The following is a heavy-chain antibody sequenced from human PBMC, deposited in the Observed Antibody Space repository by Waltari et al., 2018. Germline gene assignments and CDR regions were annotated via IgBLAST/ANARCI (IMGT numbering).Heavy chain of an antibody. D-gene: IGHD3-22*01. Sequence: EVQLVASGGGLVQPGRSLRLSCAASGFTFDDYAMHWVRQAPGKGMEWVSGISWNSGSIGYADSVKGRFTIPRDNAKNSLYLQMNSLRAEDMALYYCAKDISTRYDSRGYDYWGQGTLVTVSS. CDR3: AKDISTRYDSRGYDY. J-gene: IGHJ4*02. V-gene: IGHV3-9*03. CDR1: GFTFDDYA. CDR2: ISWNSGSI.